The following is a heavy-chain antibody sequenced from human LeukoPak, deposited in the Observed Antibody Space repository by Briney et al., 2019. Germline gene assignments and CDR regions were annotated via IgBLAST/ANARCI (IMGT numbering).Heavy chain of an antibody. CDR3: ARKGRLELPMDY. D-gene: IGHD1-7*01. Sequence: PSQTLSLTCTVSGGSISSGGYYWSWIRQPPGKGLEWIGYIYHSGSTYYNPSLKSRVTISVDRSKNQFSLKLSSVTAADTAVYYCARKGRLELPMDYWGQGTLVTVSS. V-gene: IGHV4-30-2*01. CDR2: IYHSGST. J-gene: IGHJ4*02. CDR1: GGSISSGGYY.